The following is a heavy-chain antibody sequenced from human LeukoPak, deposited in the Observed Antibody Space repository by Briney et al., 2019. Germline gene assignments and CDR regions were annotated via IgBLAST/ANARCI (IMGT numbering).Heavy chain of an antibody. D-gene: IGHD2-15*01. Sequence: GGSLRLSCAASGFAFSSYAMHWVRQAPGKGLEWVAVISYDGSNKYYADSVKGRFTISRDNSKNTLYLQMSSLRAEDTAVYYCARDRRYCSGGSCSHWYFDLWGRGTLVTVSS. CDR2: ISYDGSNK. CDR1: GFAFSSYA. V-gene: IGHV3-30*04. J-gene: IGHJ2*01. CDR3: ARDRRYCSGGSCSHWYFDL.